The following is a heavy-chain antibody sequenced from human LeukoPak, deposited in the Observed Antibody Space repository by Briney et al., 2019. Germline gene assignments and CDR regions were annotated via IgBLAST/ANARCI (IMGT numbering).Heavy chain of an antibody. J-gene: IGHJ4*02. D-gene: IGHD5-18*01. CDR1: GYTFTSYG. V-gene: IGHV1-69*04. CDR3: ASRSGYSYGPLGY. CDR2: IIPILGIA. Sequence: SVKVSCKASGYTFTSYGISWVRQAPGQGLEWMGRIIPILGIANYAQKFQGRVTITADKSTSTAYMELSSLRSEDTAVYYCASRSGYSYGPLGYWGQGTLVTVSS.